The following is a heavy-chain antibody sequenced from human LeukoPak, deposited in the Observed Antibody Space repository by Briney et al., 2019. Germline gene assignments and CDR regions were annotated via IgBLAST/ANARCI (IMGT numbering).Heavy chain of an antibody. CDR3: ARLERYCSSTSCYIKNWFDP. CDR1: GYSISGGYY. V-gene: IGHV4-38-2*02. J-gene: IGHJ5*02. Sequence: SETLSLTCTVSGYSISGGYYWGWIRQPPGKGLEWIGSIYHSGSTYYNPSLKSRVTISVDTSKNQFSLKLSSVTAADTAVYYCARLERYCSSTSCYIKNWFDPWGQGTLVTVSS. D-gene: IGHD2-2*02. CDR2: IYHSGST.